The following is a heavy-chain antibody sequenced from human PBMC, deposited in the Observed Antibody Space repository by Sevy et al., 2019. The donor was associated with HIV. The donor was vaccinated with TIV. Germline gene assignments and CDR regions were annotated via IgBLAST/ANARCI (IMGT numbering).Heavy chain of an antibody. J-gene: IGHJ5*02. Sequence: ASVKVSCKASGYTFTGYYMHWVRQAPGQGLEWMGWINPNSGGTNYAQMFQGRVTMTRDTSISTAYMELSRLRSDDTAVYYCARAMVRGVISRFDPWGQGTLVTVSS. CDR1: GYTFTGYY. D-gene: IGHD3-10*01. CDR2: INPNSGGT. CDR3: ARAMVRGVISRFDP. V-gene: IGHV1-2*02.